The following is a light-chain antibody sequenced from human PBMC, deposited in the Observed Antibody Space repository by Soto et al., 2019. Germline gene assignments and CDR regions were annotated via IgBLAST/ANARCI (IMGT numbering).Light chain of an antibody. V-gene: IGLV2-14*01. CDR1: SSDVGGYNY. Sequence: QSALTQPASVSGSPGQSITISCTGTSSDVGGYNYVSWYQQHPGKAPKLMIYEVSNRPSGVSNRFSGSKSGNTASLTISGLHAEDEADYYCSSYTTRNTPVFGGGTKLTVL. J-gene: IGLJ2*01. CDR2: EVS. CDR3: SSYTTRNTPV.